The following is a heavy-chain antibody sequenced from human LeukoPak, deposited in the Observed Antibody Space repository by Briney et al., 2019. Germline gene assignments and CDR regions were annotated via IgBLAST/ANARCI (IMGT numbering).Heavy chain of an antibody. CDR2: IYYSGST. CDR1: GGSISSSSYY. V-gene: IGHV4-39*01. CDR3: ARRRRGYSYGDFDY. Sequence: SETLPLTCTVSGGSISSSSYYWGWIRQPPGKGLEWIGSIYYSGSTYYNPSLKSRVTISVGTSKNQFSLKLSSVTAADTAVYYCARRRRGYSYGDFDYWGQGTLVTVSS. D-gene: IGHD5-18*01. J-gene: IGHJ4*02.